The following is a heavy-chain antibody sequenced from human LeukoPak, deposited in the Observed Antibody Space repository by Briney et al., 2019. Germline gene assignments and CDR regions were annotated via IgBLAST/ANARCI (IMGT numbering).Heavy chain of an antibody. Sequence: GGSLRLSCAASGFTFSSYSMNWVRQAPGKGLEWVSSISSSSSYIYYADSVKGRFTISRDNAKNSLYLQINSLRAEDTAVYYCARETDCSSTSCHKNSWFDPWGQGTLVTVSS. CDR3: ARETDCSSTSCHKNSWFDP. V-gene: IGHV3-21*01. CDR1: GFTFSSYS. CDR2: ISSSSSYI. D-gene: IGHD2-2*01. J-gene: IGHJ5*02.